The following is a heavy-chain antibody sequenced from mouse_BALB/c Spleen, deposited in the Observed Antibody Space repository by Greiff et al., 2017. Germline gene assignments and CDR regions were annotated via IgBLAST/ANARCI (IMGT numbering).Heavy chain of an antibody. Sequence: EVHLVESGGGLVQPGGSLRLSCATSGFTFTDYYMSWVRQPPGKALEWLGFIRNKANGYTTEYSASVKGRFTISRDNSQSILYLQMNTLRAEDSATYYCARSEGVTTRGYYAMDYWGQGTSVTVSS. J-gene: IGHJ4*01. CDR3: ARSEGVTTRGYYAMDY. D-gene: IGHD2-2*01. CDR1: GFTFTDYY. CDR2: IRNKANGYTT. V-gene: IGHV7-3*02.